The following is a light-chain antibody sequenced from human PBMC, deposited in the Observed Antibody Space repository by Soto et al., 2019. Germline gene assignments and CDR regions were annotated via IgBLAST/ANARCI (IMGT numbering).Light chain of an antibody. CDR2: DAS. CDR3: QQYNTSLT. Sequence: DIQMTQSPSTLSASVGDRVTITCRASQSISSWLAWYQQKPGKAPKLLIYDASNLESGVPSKFSGSGSGTEFTLTISSLQPDDFATYYCQQYNTSLTFGQGTRVEI. CDR1: QSISSW. V-gene: IGKV1-5*01. J-gene: IGKJ1*01.